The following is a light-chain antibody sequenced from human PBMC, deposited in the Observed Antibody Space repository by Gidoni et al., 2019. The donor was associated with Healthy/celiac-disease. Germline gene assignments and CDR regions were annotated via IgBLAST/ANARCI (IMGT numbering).Light chain of an antibody. CDR1: QSVLYSSNHKNY. CDR2: WAS. CDR3: QQYYSTPLT. V-gene: IGKV4-1*01. Sequence: EIVMTQSPDALAVSLGERATINCKSSQSVLYSSNHKNYLAWYQQKPGQPPKLLIYWASTRESGVPDRFIGSGSGTDFTLTISSLQAEDVAVYYCQQYYSTPLTFGGGTKVEIK. J-gene: IGKJ4*01.